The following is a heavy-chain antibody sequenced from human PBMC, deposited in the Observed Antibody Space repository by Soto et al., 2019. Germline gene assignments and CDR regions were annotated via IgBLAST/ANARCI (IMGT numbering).Heavy chain of an antibody. CDR1: GYTFTGYY. V-gene: IGHV1-2*04. D-gene: IGHD6-13*01. CDR2: INPNSGGT. Sequence: GSVKVSCKASGYTFTGYYMHWVRQAPGQGLEWMGWINPNSGGTNYAQKFQGWVTMTRDTSISTAYMELSRLRSDDTAVYYCARGPSIAAATDYWGQATLVTVSS. CDR3: ARGPSIAAATDY. J-gene: IGHJ4*02.